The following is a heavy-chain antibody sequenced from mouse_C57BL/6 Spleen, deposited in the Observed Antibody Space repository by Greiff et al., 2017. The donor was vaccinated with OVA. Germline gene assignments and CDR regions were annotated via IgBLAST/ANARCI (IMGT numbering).Heavy chain of an antibody. J-gene: IGHJ2*01. D-gene: IGHD3-1*01. CDR1: GFTFSSYA. CDR2: ISSGGDYI. V-gene: IGHV5-9-1*02. Sequence: EVLLVESGEGLVKPGGSLKLSCAASGFTFSSYAMSWVRQTPEKRLEWVAYISSGGDYIYYADTVKGRFTISRDNARNTLYLQMSSLKSEDTAMYYCTRDRGDEGYFDYWGQGTTLTVSS. CDR3: TRDRGDEGYFDY.